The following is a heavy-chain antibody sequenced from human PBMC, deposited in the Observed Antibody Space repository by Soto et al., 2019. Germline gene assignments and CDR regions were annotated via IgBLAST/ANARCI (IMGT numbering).Heavy chain of an antibody. V-gene: IGHV3-23*01. CDR3: AKGIAVAGSGDH. CDR1: GFTFSNYV. Sequence: EVQLLESGGDLVQPGGSLRLSCAASGFTFSNYVMSWVRQAPGKGLEWVSAISASGGSTDYADSVKGRFTMSRDNYKSTLYLQMNSLRAEDTAVYYCAKGIAVAGSGDHWGQGTLVTVSS. D-gene: IGHD6-19*01. CDR2: ISASGGST. J-gene: IGHJ4*02.